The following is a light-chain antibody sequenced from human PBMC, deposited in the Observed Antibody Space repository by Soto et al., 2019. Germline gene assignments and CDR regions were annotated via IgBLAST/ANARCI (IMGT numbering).Light chain of an antibody. V-gene: IGKV4-1*01. CDR3: QQYYSFPLS. CDR2: WAS. CDR1: QSVLDSPDNKNY. J-gene: IGKJ4*01. Sequence: IVMTQSPESLAVSLGERTTINCRSSQSVLDSPDNKNYLAWYQRKPGQPPKLLIYWASTRESGVPDRFSGSGSGTDFTLTISGLQAEDVALYYCQQYYSFPLSFGGGTKVEIK.